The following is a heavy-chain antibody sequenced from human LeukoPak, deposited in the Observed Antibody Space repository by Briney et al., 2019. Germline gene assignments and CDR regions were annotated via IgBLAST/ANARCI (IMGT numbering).Heavy chain of an antibody. V-gene: IGHV3-23*01. J-gene: IGHJ3*02. CDR2: ISGSGSAT. CDR3: AKEFMDSGGDPTDAFDI. D-gene: IGHD2-21*01. CDR1: GFTFGSYA. Sequence: GGSLRLSCAASGFTFGSYAMTWVRQAPGKGLEWVSAISGSGSATYYADSVKGRFTISRDNSKNTLYLQMNSLRAEDTAVYYCAKEFMDSGGDPTDAFDIWGQGTMVTVSS.